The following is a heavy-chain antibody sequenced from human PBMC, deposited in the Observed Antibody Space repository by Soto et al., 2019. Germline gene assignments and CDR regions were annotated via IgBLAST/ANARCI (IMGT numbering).Heavy chain of an antibody. CDR3: ARDVTMVRGVILKGGNYFDY. CDR2: IIPIFGTA. CDR1: GGTFSSYA. Sequence: VASVKVSCKASGGTFSSYAISWVRQAPGQGLEWMGGIIPIFGTANYAQKFQGRVTITADESTSTAYMELSSLRSEDTAVYYCARDVTMVRGVILKGGNYFDYWGQGTLVTVSS. J-gene: IGHJ4*02. D-gene: IGHD3-10*01. V-gene: IGHV1-69*13.